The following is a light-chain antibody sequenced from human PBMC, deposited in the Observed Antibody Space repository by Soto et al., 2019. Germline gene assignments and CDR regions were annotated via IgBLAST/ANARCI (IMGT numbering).Light chain of an antibody. V-gene: IGLV1-47*01. J-gene: IGLJ1*01. CDR3: EAWDDSLSGHV. CDR2: RNT. Sequence: SVLTQPPSASGTPGQTVTISCSGSRSNIGNNYVCWYQQLPGAAPKLLIYRNTQRPSGVPDRFSGSKSGTAASLAISGLRSEDEADYFCEAWDDSLSGHVFGTGTKVPS. CDR1: RSNIGNNY.